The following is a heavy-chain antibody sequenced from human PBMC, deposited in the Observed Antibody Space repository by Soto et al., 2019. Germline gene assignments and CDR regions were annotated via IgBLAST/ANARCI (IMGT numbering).Heavy chain of an antibody. CDR2: ITGSGGDT. V-gene: IGHV3-23*01. D-gene: IGHD6-13*01. Sequence: EVQLLESGGGLAQPGGSLRLSCAASGFTFSSYVMSWVRQSPGKGLEWEWVSAITGSGGDTYHADSAKGRFTVSRDNTKNTLYLQMNSLKAEDTAVYYCAKGSADTRPYYFDYWGQGALVTVSS. CDR1: GFTFSSYV. J-gene: IGHJ4*02. CDR3: AKGSADTRPYYFDY.